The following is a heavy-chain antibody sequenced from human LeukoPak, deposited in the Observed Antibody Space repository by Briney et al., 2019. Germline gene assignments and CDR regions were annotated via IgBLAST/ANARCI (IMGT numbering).Heavy chain of an antibody. CDR3: ARLSVGYSYGRPSDY. CDR1: GYSFTSYW. CDR2: IYPGDSDT. J-gene: IGHJ4*02. D-gene: IGHD5-18*01. V-gene: IGHV5-51*01. Sequence: GESLKISCKGSGYSFTSYWIGWVRQMPGKGLEWMGIIYPGDSDTRYSPSFQGQVTISADKSISTAYLQWSSLKASDTAMYYCARLSVGYSYGRPSDYWGQGTLVTVSS.